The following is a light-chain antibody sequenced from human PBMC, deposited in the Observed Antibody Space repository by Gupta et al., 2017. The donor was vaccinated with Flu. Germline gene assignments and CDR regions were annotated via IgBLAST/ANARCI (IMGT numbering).Light chain of an antibody. CDR3: QSYDSSLRGSV. Sequence: QSVLTQPPSVSGAPGQRLTISCTGSSSDIGAGYDVHWYQQLPGRAPNLLIYGNNNRPSGVPDRFSGSKSGTSASLAITGLQAEDEADYYCQSYDSSLRGSVFGGGTKLTVL. CDR2: GNN. CDR1: SSDIGAGYD. J-gene: IGLJ2*01. V-gene: IGLV1-40*01.